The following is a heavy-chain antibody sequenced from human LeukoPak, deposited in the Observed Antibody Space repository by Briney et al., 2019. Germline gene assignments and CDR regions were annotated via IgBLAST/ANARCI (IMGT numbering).Heavy chain of an antibody. J-gene: IGHJ4*02. CDR3: ARWLELMRNFDW. D-gene: IGHD5-24*01. CDR1: GFTFSSYW. V-gene: IGHV3-7*01. Sequence: GGSLRLSCAASGFTFSSYWMTWVRQAPGKGLEWMANIRDDGSDKYYVDSVKGRFAISRDNAQNTLLLQMDSLRVEDTAVYYCARWLELMRNFDWWGQGTLVTVSS. CDR2: IRDDGSDK.